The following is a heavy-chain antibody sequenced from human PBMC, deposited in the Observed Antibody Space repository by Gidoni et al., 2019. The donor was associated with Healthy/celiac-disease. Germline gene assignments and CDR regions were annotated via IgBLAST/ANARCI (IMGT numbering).Heavy chain of an antibody. CDR3: ARVVPQPHGVAIVVVIGAFDI. V-gene: IGHV1-69*01. CDR1: GGTFSSYA. J-gene: IGHJ3*02. D-gene: IGHD3-22*01. Sequence: QVQLVQSGAEVKKPGSSVKVSCKASGGTFSSYAISWVRQAPGQGLEWMGGIIPIFGTANYAQKFQGRVTITADESTSTAYMELSSLRSEDTAVYYCARVVPQPHGVAIVVVIGAFDIWGQGTMVTVSS. CDR2: IIPIFGTA.